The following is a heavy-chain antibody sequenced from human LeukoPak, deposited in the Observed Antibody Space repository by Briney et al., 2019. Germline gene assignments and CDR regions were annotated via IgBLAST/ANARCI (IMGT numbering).Heavy chain of an antibody. CDR1: SGSISTSNYY. D-gene: IGHD3-22*01. Sequence: PSETLSLTCTVSSGSISTSNYYWGWVRQPPGKALEWIGNIFYSGSTYYSPSLNSRVTISLDTSTNQFALKLSYVTAADTAVYYCARTTYYYDSSGYFSFIDYWGQGTLVTVSS. CDR2: IFYSGST. J-gene: IGHJ4*02. V-gene: IGHV4-39*06. CDR3: ARTTYYYDSSGYFSFIDY.